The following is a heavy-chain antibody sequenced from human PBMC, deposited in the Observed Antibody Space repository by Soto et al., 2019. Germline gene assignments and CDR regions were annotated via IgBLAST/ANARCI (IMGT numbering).Heavy chain of an antibody. J-gene: IGHJ4*02. D-gene: IGHD6-19*01. V-gene: IGHV3-21*01. CDR3: ARADSSGWYVDY. Sequence: LGGSLRLSCAASGFTFSSYSMNWVRQAPGKGLEWVSSISSSSSYIYYADSVKGRFTISRDNAKNSLYLQMNSLRAEDTAVYYCARADSSGWYVDYWGQGTLVTVSS. CDR1: GFTFSSYS. CDR2: ISSSSSYI.